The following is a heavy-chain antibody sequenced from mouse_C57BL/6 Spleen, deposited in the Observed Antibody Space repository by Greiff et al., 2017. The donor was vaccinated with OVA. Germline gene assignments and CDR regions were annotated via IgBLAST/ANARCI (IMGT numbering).Heavy chain of an antibody. CDR3: ARSAYGSSSLDY. V-gene: IGHV1-31*01. CDR2: VYPYNGVS. Sequence: EVLLVEPGPELVKPGTSVKISCKASGYSFTGYYMHWVKQSHGNVLDWIGFVYPYNGVSSYKQKFKGKATLTVDKSSSTAYMQLRSLTSEDSAVYYCARSAYGSSSLDYWGQGTTLTVAS. CDR1: GYSFTGYY. D-gene: IGHD1-1*01. J-gene: IGHJ2*01.